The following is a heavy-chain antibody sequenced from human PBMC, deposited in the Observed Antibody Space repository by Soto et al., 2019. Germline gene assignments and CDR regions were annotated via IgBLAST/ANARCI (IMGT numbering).Heavy chain of an antibody. D-gene: IGHD5-18*01. J-gene: IGHJ4*02. CDR3: ARHGYSYGGGYFDY. V-gene: IGHV3-66*04. CDR2: IYSGGSA. CDR1: GFTVSSNY. Sequence: EVQLVESGGGLVQPGGSLRLSCAASGFTVSSNYMSWVRQAPGKGLEWVSVIYSGGSAYYADSVKGRFTISRDNSKETLVLQMNSLRAEDQAVYYCARHGYSYGGGYFDYWGQGTLVTVSS.